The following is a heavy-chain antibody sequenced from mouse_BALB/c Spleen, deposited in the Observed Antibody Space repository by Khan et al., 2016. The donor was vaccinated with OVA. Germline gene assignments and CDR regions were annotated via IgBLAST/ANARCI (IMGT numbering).Heavy chain of an antibody. CDR2: IIYTGYT. J-gene: IGHJ3*01. D-gene: IGHD2-12*01. Sequence: EVQLQESGPSLVKPSQTLSLTCSVTGDSITSGYWHWIRKFPGNKLEYMGYIIYTGYTYYNPSLKSRISITRHTSKNQYYLQLSSVTDEDTATYXCARSTYRYAFVYWGQGTLVTVSA. V-gene: IGHV3-8*02. CDR1: GDSITSGY. CDR3: ARSTYRYAFVY.